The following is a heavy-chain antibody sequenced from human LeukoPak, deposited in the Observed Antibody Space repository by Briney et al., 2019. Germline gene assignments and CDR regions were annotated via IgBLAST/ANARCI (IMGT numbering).Heavy chain of an antibody. CDR3: ARDRGIIAVADLFYGMDV. Sequence: TGGSLRLSCAASGFTVSSNYMSWVRQAPGKGLEWVSVIYSGGSTYYADSVKGRFTISRDNSKNTLYLQMNSLRAEDTAVYYCARDRGIIAVADLFYGMDVWGQGTTVTVSS. CDR2: IYSGGST. D-gene: IGHD6-19*01. CDR1: GFTVSSNY. V-gene: IGHV3-66*01. J-gene: IGHJ6*02.